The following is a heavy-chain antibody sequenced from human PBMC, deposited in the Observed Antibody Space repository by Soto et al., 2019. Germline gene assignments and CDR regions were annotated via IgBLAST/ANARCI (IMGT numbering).Heavy chain of an antibody. V-gene: IGHV3-66*01. CDR3: ARDLHYDSRTGFDP. D-gene: IGHD3-22*01. Sequence: EVQLVESGGGLVQPGGSLRLSCAASGFTVSSNYMSWVRQAPGKGLEWVSVIYSGGSTYYADSVKGRFTISRDNSKNTLYLQMNSLRAEDTAVYYCARDLHYDSRTGFDPWGQGTLVTVSS. CDR2: IYSGGST. J-gene: IGHJ5*02. CDR1: GFTVSSNY.